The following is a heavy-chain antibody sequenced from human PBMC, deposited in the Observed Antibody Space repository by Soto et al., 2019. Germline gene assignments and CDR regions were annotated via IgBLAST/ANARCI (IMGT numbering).Heavy chain of an antibody. CDR1: GYTFTGYY. CDR3: ARDTWRRYCSSTSCGYYYYGMDV. Sequence: ASVKVSCKASGYTFTGYYMHWVRQAPGQGLEWMGWINPSSGGTNYAQKFQGWVTMTRDTSISTAYMELSRLRSDDTAVYYCARDTWRRYCSSTSCGYYYYGMDVWGQGTTVTVSS. J-gene: IGHJ6*02. D-gene: IGHD2-2*01. CDR2: INPSSGGT. V-gene: IGHV1-2*04.